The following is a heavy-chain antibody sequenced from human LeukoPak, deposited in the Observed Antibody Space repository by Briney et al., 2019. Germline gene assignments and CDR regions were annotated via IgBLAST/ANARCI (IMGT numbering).Heavy chain of an antibody. CDR3: ARKGYGGNSGGDY. CDR1: GFTFSSYG. J-gene: IGHJ4*02. Sequence: PGGSLRLFCAASGFTFSSYGMHWVRQAPGKGLEWVAVIWYDGSNKYYADSVKGRFTISRDNSKNTLYLQMNSLRAEDTAVYYCARKGYGGNSGGDYWGQGTLVTVSS. CDR2: IWYDGSNK. V-gene: IGHV3-33*01. D-gene: IGHD4-23*01.